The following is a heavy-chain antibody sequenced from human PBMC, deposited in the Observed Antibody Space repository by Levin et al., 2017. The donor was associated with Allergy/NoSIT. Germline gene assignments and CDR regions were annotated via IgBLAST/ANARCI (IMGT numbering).Heavy chain of an antibody. Sequence: SVKVSCKASGGTFSSYAISWVRQAPGQGLEWMGGIIPIFGTANYAQKFQGRVTITADESTSTAYMELSSLRSEDTAVYYCARTNQWLVLGWFDPWGQGTLVTVSS. D-gene: IGHD6-19*01. V-gene: IGHV1-69*13. J-gene: IGHJ5*02. CDR3: ARTNQWLVLGWFDP. CDR1: GGTFSSYA. CDR2: IIPIFGTA.